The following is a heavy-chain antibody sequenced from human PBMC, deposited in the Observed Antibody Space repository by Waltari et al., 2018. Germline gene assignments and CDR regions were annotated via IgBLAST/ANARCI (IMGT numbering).Heavy chain of an antibody. CDR2: ISYDGSQK. CDR1: GFVFRYYG. Sequence: QMEVVESGGCVVHVGGSLRLACVASGFVFRYYGLHWVRQAPGKGLEWVAIISYDGSQKYYVESVKGRFTISRDDSKNTMYLQMSSLRVEDTAVYFCAKDDSGAELDPWGQGTLVTVSS. D-gene: IGHD3-10*01. CDR3: AKDDSGAELDP. J-gene: IGHJ5*02. V-gene: IGHV3-30*18.